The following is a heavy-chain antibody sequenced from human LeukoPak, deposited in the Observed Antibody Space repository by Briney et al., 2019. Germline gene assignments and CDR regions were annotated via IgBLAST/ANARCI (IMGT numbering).Heavy chain of an antibody. V-gene: IGHV3-23*01. J-gene: IGHJ4*02. CDR2: ISGSGGST. CDR3: AKAVEDIVVVVAATLVY. Sequence: GGSLRLSCAASGFTFSSYAMSWVRQAPGKGLERVSAISGSGGSTYYADYVKGRFTISRDNSKNTLYLQMNSLRAEDTAVYYCAKAVEDIVVVVAATLVYRGQGTLVTVSS. CDR1: GFTFSSYA. D-gene: IGHD2-15*01.